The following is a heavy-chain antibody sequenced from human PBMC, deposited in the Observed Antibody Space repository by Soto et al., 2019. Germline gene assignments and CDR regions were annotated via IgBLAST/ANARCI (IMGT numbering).Heavy chain of an antibody. CDR1: GGYIRSSNW. D-gene: IGHD2-2*01. J-gene: IGHJ5*02. V-gene: IGHV4-4*02. CDR2: LYHSGST. CDR3: ARDPVRLRGYCSSASCPWWVDP. Sequence: QVQLQESGPGLVKPSGTLSLTCAVSGGYIRSSNWWSWVRQPPGKGLEWVGELYHSGSTNYNPSLKSRVTTSVDQSKSQFSLKLSALNASATAVYYCARDPVRLRGYCSSASCPWWVDPGGQGTLVTVAS.